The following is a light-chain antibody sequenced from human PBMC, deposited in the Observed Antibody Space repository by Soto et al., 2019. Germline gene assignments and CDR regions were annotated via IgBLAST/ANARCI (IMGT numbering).Light chain of an antibody. CDR3: QQRSNWPLT. Sequence: PNTQSFSPGERTPPSCGASQSVSSYLAWYQQKPGQAPRLLIYDASNRATGIPARFSGSGSGTDFTLTISSLEPEDFAVYYCQQRSNWPLTFGGGTKVDI. CDR2: DAS. V-gene: IGKV3-11*01. CDR1: QSVSSY. J-gene: IGKJ4*01.